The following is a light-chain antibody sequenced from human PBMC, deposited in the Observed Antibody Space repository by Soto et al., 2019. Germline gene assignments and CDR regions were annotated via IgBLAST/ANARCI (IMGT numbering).Light chain of an antibody. Sequence: QSVLTQPPSASGTPGQRVTISRSGSSSNIGSNTVNWYQQLPGTAPKLLIYSNNQRPSGVPDRFSGSKSGTSASLAISGLQSEDGADYYCAAWDDSLNGGVFGTGTKVTVL. V-gene: IGLV1-44*01. J-gene: IGLJ1*01. CDR1: SSNIGSNT. CDR3: AAWDDSLNGGV. CDR2: SNN.